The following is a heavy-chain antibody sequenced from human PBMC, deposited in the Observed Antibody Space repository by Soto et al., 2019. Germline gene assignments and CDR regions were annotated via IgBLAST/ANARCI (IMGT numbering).Heavy chain of an antibody. D-gene: IGHD3-22*01. Sequence: QPVGSLRLSCASSAFTFSSYAISWVRQSPGKGLEWVSSISSSGGTTYYTNSVKGRFTISRDNSKMTLYLQMNSLRAEDTAVYYCVKDQGSDYYDTNHHHAFDVWGQRTMVTVSS. V-gene: IGHV3-23*01. CDR2: ISSSGGTT. CDR1: AFTFSSYA. CDR3: VKDQGSDYYDTNHHHAFDV. J-gene: IGHJ3*01.